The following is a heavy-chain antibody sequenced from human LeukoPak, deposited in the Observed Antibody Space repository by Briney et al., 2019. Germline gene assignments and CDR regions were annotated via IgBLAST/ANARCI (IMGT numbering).Heavy chain of an antibody. CDR3: ARAQGVVVHGKYHYYGMDV. CDR2: ISYDGSSK. CDR1: GFTFSSYG. D-gene: IGHD3-22*01. V-gene: IGHV3-30*03. Sequence: GGSLRLSCAASGFTFSSYGIHWVRQAPGKGLEWVAAISYDGSSKYYADSVKGRFTISRDNSKNTLYLQMNSLRAEDTAVYYCARAQGVVVHGKYHYYGMDVWGQGTTVTVSS. J-gene: IGHJ6*02.